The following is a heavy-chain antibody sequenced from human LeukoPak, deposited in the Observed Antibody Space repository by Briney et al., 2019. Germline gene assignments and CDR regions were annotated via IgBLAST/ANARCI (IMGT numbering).Heavy chain of an antibody. V-gene: IGHV3-21*01. CDR3: ARGGFVVVTAIATWFDP. Sequence: YPGGPLRLSCAASGFTFSSYSMNWVRQAPGKGLEWVSSISSSSSYIYYADSVKGRFTISRDNAKNSLYLQMNSLRAEDTAVYYCARGGFVVVTAIATWFDPWGQGILATVSS. J-gene: IGHJ5*02. CDR1: GFTFSSYS. D-gene: IGHD2-21*02. CDR2: ISSSSSYI.